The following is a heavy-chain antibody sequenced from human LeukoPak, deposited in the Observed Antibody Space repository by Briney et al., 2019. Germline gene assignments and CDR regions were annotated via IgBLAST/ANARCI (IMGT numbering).Heavy chain of an antibody. CDR1: GFTFDDYG. Sequence: PGGSLRLSCAASGFTFDDYGMSWVRQAPGKGLEWVSGINWNGGSTGYADSVKGRFTISRDNAKNSLYLQMNSLRAEDTALYHCARDVKQTYSSSWYSGGWFDPWGQGTLVTVSS. CDR2: INWNGGST. J-gene: IGHJ5*02. V-gene: IGHV3-20*01. CDR3: ARDVKQTYSSSWYSGGWFDP. D-gene: IGHD6-13*01.